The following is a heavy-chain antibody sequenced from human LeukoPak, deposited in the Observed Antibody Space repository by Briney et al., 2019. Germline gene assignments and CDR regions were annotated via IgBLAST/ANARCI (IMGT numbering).Heavy chain of an antibody. CDR3: ARLGRDYDILTGYYHPPL. D-gene: IGHD3-9*01. V-gene: IGHV4-59*08. CDR2: IYYSGST. CDR1: GGSISSYY. Sequence: SETLSLTCTVSGGSISSYYWSWIRQPPGKGLEWIGYIYYSGSTNYNPSLKSRHTISVDTSKNQFSLKLSSVTAADTAVYYCARLGRDYDILTGYYHPPLWGQGTLVTVSS. J-gene: IGHJ4*02.